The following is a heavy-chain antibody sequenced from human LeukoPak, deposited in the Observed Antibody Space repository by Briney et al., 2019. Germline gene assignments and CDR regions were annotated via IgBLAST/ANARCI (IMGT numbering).Heavy chain of an antibody. Sequence: PGGSLRLSCAASGFTFSSYGMHWVRQAPGKGLEGVAVIWYDGSNKYYADSVKGRFTISRDNSKNTLYLQMNSLRAEDTAVYYCARGRYNWNDGGFDYWGQGTLVTVSS. CDR2: IWYDGSNK. CDR3: ARGRYNWNDGGFDY. D-gene: IGHD1-1*01. CDR1: GFTFSSYG. J-gene: IGHJ4*02. V-gene: IGHV3-33*01.